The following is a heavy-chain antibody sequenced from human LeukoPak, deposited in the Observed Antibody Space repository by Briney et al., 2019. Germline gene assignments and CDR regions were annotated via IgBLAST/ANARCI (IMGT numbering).Heavy chain of an antibody. CDR1: GYSFAGYH. D-gene: IGHD3-9*01. CDR3: ARDLLVLRYFDWYFDY. Sequence: ASVKVSCKSSGYSFAGYHMHWVRQAPGQGLEWMGWVNPNGGDTNYAQKFQGRVTMTRDTSISTAYKELSRLRSDDTAVYYCARDLLVLRYFDWYFDYWGQGTLVTVSS. J-gene: IGHJ4*02. V-gene: IGHV1-2*02. CDR2: VNPNGGDT.